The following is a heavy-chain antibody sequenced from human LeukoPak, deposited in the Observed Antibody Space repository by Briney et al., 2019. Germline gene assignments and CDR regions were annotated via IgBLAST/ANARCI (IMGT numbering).Heavy chain of an antibody. CDR3: ARDPPDY. Sequence: PGGSLRLSCAASGFTFSNYAMHWVRQAPGKGLEWVAVISYDGSNKYYADSVKGRFTISRDNSKNTLYLQMNSLRAEDTAVYYCARDPPDYWGQGTLVTVSS. CDR2: ISYDGSNK. CDR1: GFTFSNYA. J-gene: IGHJ4*02. V-gene: IGHV3-30*12.